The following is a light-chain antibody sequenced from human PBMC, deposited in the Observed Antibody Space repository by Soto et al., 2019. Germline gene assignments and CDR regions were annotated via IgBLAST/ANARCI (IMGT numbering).Light chain of an antibody. J-gene: IGKJ2*01. CDR3: QQYGSSPPYT. CDR1: QTVSNNY. CDR2: GSS. Sequence: EVVLTQSPGTLSLSPGERATLSCRASQTVSNNYLAWYQLRPGQAPRLLLFGSSDRAAGIPDRFSGSGSGTDFTLTISRLEPEDVAVYYCQQYGSSPPYTFGQGTKLEIK. V-gene: IGKV3-20*01.